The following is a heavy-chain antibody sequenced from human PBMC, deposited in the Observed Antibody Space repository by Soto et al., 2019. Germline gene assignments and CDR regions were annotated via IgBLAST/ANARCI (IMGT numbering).Heavy chain of an antibody. V-gene: IGHV3-11*06. CDR1: GFTFSDYY. D-gene: IGHD2-2*01. CDR3: ARGRFLVVPDPTPEWEPKVFDY. J-gene: IGHJ4*02. CDR2: ISSSSSYT. Sequence: GGSLRLSCAASGFTFSDYYMSWIRQAPGKGLEWVSYISSSSSYTNYADSVKGRFTISRDNAKNSLYLQMNSLRAEDTAVYYCARGRFLVVPDPTPEWEPKVFDYWGQGTLVTVSS.